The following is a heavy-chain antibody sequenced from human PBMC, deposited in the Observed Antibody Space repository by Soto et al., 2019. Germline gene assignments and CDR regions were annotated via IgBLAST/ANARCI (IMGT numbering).Heavy chain of an antibody. CDR1: GYTFTSYG. V-gene: IGHV1-18*01. D-gene: IGHD2-15*01. J-gene: IGHJ6*02. Sequence: ASVKVSCKASGYTFTSYGISWVRQAPGQGLEWMGWISAYNGNTNYAQKLQGRVTMTTDTSTSTAYMELRSLRSDDTAVYYCARDGRGYCSGGSCRYYYYGMDVWGQGTTVTVSS. CDR2: ISAYNGNT. CDR3: ARDGRGYCSGGSCRYYYYGMDV.